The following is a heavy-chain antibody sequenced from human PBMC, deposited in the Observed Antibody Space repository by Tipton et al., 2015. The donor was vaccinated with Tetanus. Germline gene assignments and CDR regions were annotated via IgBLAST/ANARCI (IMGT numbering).Heavy chain of an antibody. D-gene: IGHD5-12*01. CDR2: IRSKANNYET. J-gene: IGHJ4*02. Sequence: GSLRLSCAASGFTFNKAWMTWVRQAPGKGLEWVGRIRSKANNYETVHVASVKDRFTLSRDDSKNTAYLQMNSLKTEDTAVYYCNRGWWLPEWGQGTLVTVAS. V-gene: IGHV3-73*01. CDR3: NRGWWLPE. CDR1: GFTFNKAW.